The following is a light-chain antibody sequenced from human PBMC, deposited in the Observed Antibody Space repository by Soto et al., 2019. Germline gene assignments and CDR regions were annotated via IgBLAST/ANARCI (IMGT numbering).Light chain of an antibody. CDR3: QSYDRSLSGVV. CDR1: SSKIGAGYD. Sequence: QSVLTQPPSVSGAPGQRVTISCTGSSSKIGAGYDVHWYQQLPGTAPKLLIYGNSNRPSGVPDRFSGSKSGTSASLAITGLQAEDEADYYCQSYDRSLSGVVFGGGTKLTVL. CDR2: GNS. V-gene: IGLV1-40*01. J-gene: IGLJ2*01.